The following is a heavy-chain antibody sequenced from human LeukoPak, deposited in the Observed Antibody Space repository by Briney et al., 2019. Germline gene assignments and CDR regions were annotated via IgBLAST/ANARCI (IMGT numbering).Heavy chain of an antibody. Sequence: GGSLRLSCAASGFTFSGSAMHWVRQASGKGLEWVGRIRSKANSYSTAYAASVKGRFTISRDDSKNTAYLQMNSLKTENTAVYYCTRHGDPDYWGQGTLVTVSS. J-gene: IGHJ4*02. CDR1: GFTFSGSA. CDR2: IRSKANSYST. D-gene: IGHD2-21*02. V-gene: IGHV3-73*01. CDR3: TRHGDPDY.